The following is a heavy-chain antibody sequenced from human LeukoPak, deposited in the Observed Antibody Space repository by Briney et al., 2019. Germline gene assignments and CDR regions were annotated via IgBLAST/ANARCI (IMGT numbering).Heavy chain of an antibody. Sequence: GGSPRLSCAASGFTFSSYEMNWVRQAPGKGLEWVSYVSKSGDSIYYADSVKGRFTISRDNAKNSLYLQMNSLRAEDTAVYYCARDARYNTHYYYGMDVWGQGTTVTVSS. CDR1: GFTFSSYE. CDR3: ARDARYNTHYYYGMDV. V-gene: IGHV3-48*03. CDR2: VSKSGDSI. D-gene: IGHD3-3*01. J-gene: IGHJ6*02.